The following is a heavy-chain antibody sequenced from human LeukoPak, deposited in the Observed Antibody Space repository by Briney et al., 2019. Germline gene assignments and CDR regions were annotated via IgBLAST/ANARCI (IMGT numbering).Heavy chain of an antibody. Sequence: GGSLRLSCAASGFRFNTYWMSWVRQAPGKGLDWVSSISGSGGNTYYTDSVKGRFTISRDNSKNTLYLQMNSLRAEDTAVYYCAKGPLLWDWGQGTLVTVSS. CDR1: GFRFNTYW. V-gene: IGHV3-23*01. CDR2: ISGSGGNT. CDR3: AKGPLLWD. D-gene: IGHD2/OR15-2a*01. J-gene: IGHJ4*02.